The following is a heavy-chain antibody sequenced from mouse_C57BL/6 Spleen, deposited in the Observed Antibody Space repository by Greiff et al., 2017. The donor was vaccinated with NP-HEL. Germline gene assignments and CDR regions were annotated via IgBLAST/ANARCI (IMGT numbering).Heavy chain of an antibody. Sequence: VQLQQSGPELVKPGASVKISCKASGYAFSSSWMNWVKQRPGKGLEWIGRIYPGDGDTNYNGKFKGKATLTADKSYSTAYMQLSSLTSEDSAVYFCAKYGSYAMDYWGQGTSVTVSS. V-gene: IGHV1-82*01. CDR2: IYPGDGDT. CDR1: GYAFSSSW. D-gene: IGHD1-1*01. J-gene: IGHJ4*01. CDR3: AKYGSYAMDY.